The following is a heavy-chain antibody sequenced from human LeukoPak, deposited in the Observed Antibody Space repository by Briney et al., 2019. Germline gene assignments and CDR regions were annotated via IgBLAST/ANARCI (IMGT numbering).Heavy chain of an antibody. Sequence: VASVKVSCKASGYTFTSYGISWVRRAPGQGLEWMGWISAYNGNTNYAQKLQGRVTMTTDTSTSTAYMELRSLRSDDTAVYYCARELLGGYPMGYWGQGTLVTVSS. J-gene: IGHJ4*02. V-gene: IGHV1-18*01. CDR3: ARELLGGYPMGY. CDR1: GYTFTSYG. D-gene: IGHD5-12*01. CDR2: ISAYNGNT.